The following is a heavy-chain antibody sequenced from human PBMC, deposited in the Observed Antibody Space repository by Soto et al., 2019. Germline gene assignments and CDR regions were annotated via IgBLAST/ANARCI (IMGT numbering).Heavy chain of an antibody. CDR3: ARETDFWSGYYKGHAFDI. Sequence: GGSLRLSCAASGFTFSSYSMNWVRQAPGKGLEWASSISSSSSYIYYADSVKGRFTISRDNAKNSLYLQMNSLRAEDTAVYYCARETDFWSGYYKGHAFDIWGQGTMVTVSS. CDR2: ISSSSSYI. J-gene: IGHJ3*02. CDR1: GFTFSSYS. V-gene: IGHV3-21*01. D-gene: IGHD3-3*01.